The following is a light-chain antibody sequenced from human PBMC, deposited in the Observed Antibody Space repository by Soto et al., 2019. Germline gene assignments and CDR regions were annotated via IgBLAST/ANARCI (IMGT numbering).Light chain of an antibody. J-gene: IGKJ5*01. CDR2: DAS. CDR1: QDISNY. Sequence: DIQMTQSPSSLSASVGDRVTITCQASQDISNYLNWYQHKPVEAPKLLIYDASNLEIGVSSRFSGSGSGTDFTFNINNLQPEDIATYYCQQYDTLRITFGQGTRLEI. CDR3: QQYDTLRIT. V-gene: IGKV1-33*01.